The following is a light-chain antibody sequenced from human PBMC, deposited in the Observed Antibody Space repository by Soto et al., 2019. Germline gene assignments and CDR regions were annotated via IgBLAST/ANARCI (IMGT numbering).Light chain of an antibody. J-gene: IGKJ5*01. CDR2: GAS. V-gene: IGKV3-20*01. CDR3: QHYQSGHPIA. CDR1: QSVGTR. Sequence: EILLTQSPYTLSFSPWERSTLSFMAAQSVGTRLAWYQHKTGQAPRLLISGASSRATGTPDRFTGSGSETSFTLTISRLEPEDFALYYCQHYQSGHPIAFGQGTRLEI.